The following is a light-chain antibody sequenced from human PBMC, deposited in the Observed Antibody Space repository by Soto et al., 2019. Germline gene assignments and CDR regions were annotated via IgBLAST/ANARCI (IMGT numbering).Light chain of an antibody. CDR2: EDN. CDR3: SSYAGSNNLGV. J-gene: IGLJ1*01. CDR1: SSEVGGYNY. V-gene: IGLV2-8*01. Sequence: QSALTQPPSPSGSPGQSVTISCPGTSSEVGGYNYVSWYQKHPGKAPKLKNYEDNKQPPGVPERLSCSKSGNTASLTFFGFQVEDEADYYCSSYAGSNNLGVFGTGTKVTVL.